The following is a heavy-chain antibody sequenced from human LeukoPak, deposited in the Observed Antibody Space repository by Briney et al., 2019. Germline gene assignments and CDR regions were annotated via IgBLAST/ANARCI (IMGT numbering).Heavy chain of an antibody. V-gene: IGHV3-30-3*01. CDR2: ISYDGSNK. D-gene: IGHD6-19*01. CDR1: GFTFSSYA. Sequence: GGSLRLSCAASGFTFSSYAMHWVRQAPGKGLEWVAVISYDGSNKYYADSVKGRFTISRGNSKNTLYLQMNSLRAEDTAVYYCARDQLRGYSSGWYYYYYGMDVWGQGTTVTVSS. CDR3: ARDQLRGYSSGWYYYYYGMDV. J-gene: IGHJ6*02.